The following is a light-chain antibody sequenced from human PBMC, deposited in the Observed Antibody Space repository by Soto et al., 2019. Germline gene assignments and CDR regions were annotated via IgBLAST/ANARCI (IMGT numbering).Light chain of an antibody. V-gene: IGLV1-44*01. CDR2: SNS. CDR3: ATWDDSLNGPV. J-gene: IGLJ7*01. Sequence: VLTQAPSASGTPGQSVTISCSGSSSNIGSNTVTWYQQLPGTAPKLLIYSNSHRPSGVPDRFSGSKSGTSASLAISGLRSEDDADYYCATWDDSLNGPVFGGGTQLTVL. CDR1: SSNIGSNT.